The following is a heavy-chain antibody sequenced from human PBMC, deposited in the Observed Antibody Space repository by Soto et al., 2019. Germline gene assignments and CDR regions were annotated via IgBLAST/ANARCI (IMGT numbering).Heavy chain of an antibody. CDR3: ARDTVSCSGGSCYGY. Sequence: SETLSLTCTVSGGSISSGDYYWSWIRQPPGKGLEWIGYIYYSGSTYYNPSLKSRVTISVDTSKNQFSLKLSSVTAADTAVYYCARDTVSCSGGSCYGYWGQGTLVTVSS. CDR2: IYYSGST. J-gene: IGHJ4*02. D-gene: IGHD2-15*01. V-gene: IGHV4-30-4*01. CDR1: GGSISSGDYY.